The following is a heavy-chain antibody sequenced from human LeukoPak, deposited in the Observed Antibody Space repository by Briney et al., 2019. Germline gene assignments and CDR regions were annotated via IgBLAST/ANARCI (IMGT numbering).Heavy chain of an antibody. J-gene: IGHJ4*02. D-gene: IGHD3-9*01. CDR1: GFTFSSYG. CDR2: ISGSGGST. CDR3: AKDKTQTYDILTGYYTPKAFDY. Sequence: GGSLRLSCAASGFTFSSYGMHWVRQAPGKGLEWVSAISGSGGSTYYADSVKGRFTISRDNSKNTLYLQMNSLRAEDTAVYYCAKDKTQTYDILTGYYTPKAFDYWGQGTLVTVSS. V-gene: IGHV3-23*01.